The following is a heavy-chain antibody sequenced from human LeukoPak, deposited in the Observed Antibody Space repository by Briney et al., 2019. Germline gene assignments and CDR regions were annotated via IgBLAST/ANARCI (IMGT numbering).Heavy chain of an antibody. CDR1: GGSFSGHY. V-gene: IGHV4-34*01. CDR2: INHSGST. J-gene: IGHJ3*02. Sequence: SETLSLTCAVYGGSFSGHYWSWIRQPPGKGLEWIGEINHSGSTNYNPSLKSRVTISVDTSKNQFSLKLSSVTAADTAVYYCARPRRAFDIWGQGTMVTVSS. CDR3: ARPRRAFDI.